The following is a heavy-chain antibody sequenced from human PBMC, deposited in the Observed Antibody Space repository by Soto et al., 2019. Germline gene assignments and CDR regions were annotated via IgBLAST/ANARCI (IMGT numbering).Heavy chain of an antibody. Sequence: PGGSLRLSCAASGFTFSSYGMHWVRQAPGKGLEWVAVISYDGSNKYYADSVKGRFTISRDNSKNTLYLQMNSLRAEDTAVYYWAKEMGDSSSPPTYNWGQGTLATVS. CDR2: ISYDGSNK. CDR3: AKEMGDSSSPPTYN. J-gene: IGHJ4*02. V-gene: IGHV3-30*18. CDR1: GFTFSSYG. D-gene: IGHD6-6*01.